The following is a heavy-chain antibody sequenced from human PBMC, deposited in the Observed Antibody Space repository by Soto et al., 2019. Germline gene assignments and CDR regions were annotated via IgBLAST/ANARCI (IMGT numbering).Heavy chain of an antibody. Sequence: ASVKVSCKASGYTFTTYYMHWVRQAPGQGLEWMGIINPSGGDTRYARKFQGRVTMTRDTSTSTVHMELTSLRSEDTAVYYCARDGGYYDFSPGDYWGHGTLVTVSS. CDR1: GYTFTTYY. D-gene: IGHD3-22*01. CDR2: INPSGGDT. CDR3: ARDGGYYDFSPGDY. J-gene: IGHJ4*01. V-gene: IGHV1-46*01.